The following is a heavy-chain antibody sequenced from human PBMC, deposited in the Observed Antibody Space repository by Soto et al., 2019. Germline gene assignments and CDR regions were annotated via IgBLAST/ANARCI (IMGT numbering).Heavy chain of an antibody. CDR1: GFAFHTYD. J-gene: IGHJ4*02. V-gene: IGHV3-23*01. D-gene: IGHD6-13*01. CDR3: AKHGGTPAADDY. Sequence: EVHLLESGGGLVQPGGSLPLSCAGSGFAFHTYDMTWVRQAPGKGLERVSMISNRGSPYYSGSVRGGFTIARDNSNSILYLQMNSLRADDTAIYCCAKHGGTPAADDYWGQATRVTVSS. CDR2: MISNRGSP.